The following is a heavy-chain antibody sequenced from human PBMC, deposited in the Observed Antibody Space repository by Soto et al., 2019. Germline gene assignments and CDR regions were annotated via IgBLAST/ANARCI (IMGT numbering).Heavy chain of an antibody. CDR3: AGYYYDSSGYSYFDY. CDR2: IYYSGST. J-gene: IGHJ4*02. Sequence: PSETLSLTCTVSGGSISSGDYYWSWIRQPPGKGLEWIGYIYYSGSTYYNPSLKSRVTISVDTSKNQFSLKLSSVTAADTAVYHCAGYYYDSSGYSYFDYWGQGTLVTVSS. CDR1: GGSISSGDYY. V-gene: IGHV4-30-4*01. D-gene: IGHD3-22*01.